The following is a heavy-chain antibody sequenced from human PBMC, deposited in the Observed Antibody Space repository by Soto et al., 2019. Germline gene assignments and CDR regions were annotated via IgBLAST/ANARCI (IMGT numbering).Heavy chain of an antibody. CDR3: VRGRAYNYGYYYYGMDV. CDR1: GGSISSGGYY. Sequence: PSETLSLTCTVSGGSISSGGYYWSWIRQHPGKGLEWIGYIYYSGSTYYNPSLKSRVTISVDTSKNQFSLKLSSVTAADTAVYYSVRGRAYNYGYYYYGMDVWGQGTTVTVSS. J-gene: IGHJ6*02. CDR2: IYYSGST. D-gene: IGHD3-22*01. V-gene: IGHV4-31*03.